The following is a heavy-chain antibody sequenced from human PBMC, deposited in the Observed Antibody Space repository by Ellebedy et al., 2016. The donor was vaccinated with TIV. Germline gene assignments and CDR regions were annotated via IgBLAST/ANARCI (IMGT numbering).Heavy chain of an antibody. J-gene: IGHJ6*02. CDR3: AYGRSTVTLSYYYYGMDV. Sequence: ASVKVSXXASGGTFSNYAISWVRQAPGQGLEWMGGIIPIFGTANYAQKFQGRVTITADKSTSTAYMELSSLRSEDTAVYYCAYGRSTVTLSYYYYGMDVWGQGTTVTVSS. V-gene: IGHV1-69*06. CDR1: GGTFSNYA. CDR2: IIPIFGTA. D-gene: IGHD4-17*01.